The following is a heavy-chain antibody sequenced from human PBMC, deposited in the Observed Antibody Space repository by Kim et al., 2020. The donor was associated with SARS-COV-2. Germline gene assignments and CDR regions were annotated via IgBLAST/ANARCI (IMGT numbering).Heavy chain of an antibody. J-gene: IGHJ4*02. Sequence: YNPSLRSRVTISVDTSKSQFSLKLSSVTAADTAVYYCARGRTPRQYYFDYWGQGTLVTVSS. V-gene: IGHV4-34*01. CDR3: ARGRTPRQYYFDY. D-gene: IGHD2-15*01.